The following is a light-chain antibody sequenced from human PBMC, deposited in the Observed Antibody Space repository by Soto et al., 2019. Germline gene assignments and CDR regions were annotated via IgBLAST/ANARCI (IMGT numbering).Light chain of an antibody. Sequence: QSVLTQPPSASASPGQSVTISCTGSSSDVGGYNYVSWYQQHPGKATKLVIYGVRKRPSGVPDRFSGSKSGNTASLTVSGLQAEVESDYYCSSYTCTNNFGVFGPGT. CDR1: SSDVGGYNY. CDR2: GVR. V-gene: IGLV2-8*01. CDR3: SSYTCTNNFGV. J-gene: IGLJ1*01.